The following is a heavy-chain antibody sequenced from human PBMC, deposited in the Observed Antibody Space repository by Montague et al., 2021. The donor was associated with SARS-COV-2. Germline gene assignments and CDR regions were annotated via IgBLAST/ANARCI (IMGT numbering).Heavy chain of an antibody. CDR1: GFTFTSYS. CDR2: VSFNGAKQ. V-gene: IGHV3-30*04. Sequence: LSCPASGFTFTSYSMHWVRQAPGKGLEWLAIVSFNGAKQYYADSVNGRFTISRDNSKNTLFLQMNSLRAEDTAVYFCARVKTGPYVPIDFWGQGTLVTVSS. J-gene: IGHJ4*02. D-gene: IGHD1-1*01. CDR3: ARVKTGPYVPIDF.